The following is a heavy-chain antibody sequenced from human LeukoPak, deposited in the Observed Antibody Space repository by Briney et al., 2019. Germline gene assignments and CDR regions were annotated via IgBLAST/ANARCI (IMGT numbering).Heavy chain of an antibody. D-gene: IGHD1-26*01. J-gene: IGHJ3*02. CDR3: ASQEATGGAFDI. CDR2: IYYSGST. Sequence: PADTLSLTCTVSGGSISSSSYYWGWIRQPPGNGLEWIGSIYYSGSTYYNPSLKSRVTISVDTSKNQFSLKLSSVTAADTAVYYCASQEATGGAFDIWGQGTMVTVSS. CDR1: GGSISSSSYY. V-gene: IGHV4-39*01.